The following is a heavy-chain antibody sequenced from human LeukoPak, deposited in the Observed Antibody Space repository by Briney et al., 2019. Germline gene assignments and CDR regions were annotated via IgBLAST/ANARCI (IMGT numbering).Heavy chain of an antibody. CDR2: IKNKNDGGTT. V-gene: IGHV3-15*07. CDR3: VTGFGY. D-gene: IGHD3-10*01. CDR1: GLSFSDAW. Sequence: KTGGSLRLSCVASGLSFSDAWMNWVRQAPGKGPEWVGRIKNKNDGGTTDYAAPVKGRFIISRDDSKNMLFLQMNSLKVEDTAKYHCVTGFGYWGQGTLVIVSS. J-gene: IGHJ4*02.